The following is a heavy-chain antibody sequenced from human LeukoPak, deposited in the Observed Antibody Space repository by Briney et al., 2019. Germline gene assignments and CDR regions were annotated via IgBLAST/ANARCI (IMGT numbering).Heavy chain of an antibody. CDR2: ISYDGSNK. D-gene: IGHD3-10*01. V-gene: IGHV3-30*18. CDR3: AKLSYYGSGSYRRAAMDV. Sequence: GGSLRLSCAASGFTFSSYGMHWVRQAPGKGLEWVAVISYDGSNKYYADSVKGRFTISRDNSKNTLYLQMNSLRAEDTAVYYCAKLSYYGSGSYRRAAMDVWGQGTTVTVSS. CDR1: GFTFSSYG. J-gene: IGHJ6*02.